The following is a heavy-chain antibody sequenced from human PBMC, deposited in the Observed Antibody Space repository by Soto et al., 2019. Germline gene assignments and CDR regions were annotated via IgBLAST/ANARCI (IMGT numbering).Heavy chain of an antibody. J-gene: IGHJ1*01. Sequence: QVQLQQWGAGLLKPSETLSLNCAVTGGSLSGYYWSWIRQPPGKGLEWIGEVKDGGHTNYSPSLRGRFTISSTTSNNQFSRRLNSVTAADTGVYYCARGQEGVVATHWDQGSLVTVSS. V-gene: IGHV4-34*01. D-gene: IGHD5-12*01. CDR3: ARGQEGVVATH. CDR1: GGSLSGYY. CDR2: VKDGGHT.